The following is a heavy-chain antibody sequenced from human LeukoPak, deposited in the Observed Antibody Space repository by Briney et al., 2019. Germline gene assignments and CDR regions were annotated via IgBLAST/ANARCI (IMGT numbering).Heavy chain of an antibody. CDR1: GFTFSSYA. J-gene: IGHJ4*02. CDR3: AKDYDILTGYPYYFDY. D-gene: IGHD3-9*01. V-gene: IGHV3-23*01. Sequence: GGSLRLSCAASGFTFSSYAMSWVRQAPGKGLEWVSAISGSGGSTYYADSVKGRFTISRDNSKNTLYLQLNSLRAEDTAVYYCAKDYDILTGYPYYFDYWGQGTLVTVSS. CDR2: ISGSGGST.